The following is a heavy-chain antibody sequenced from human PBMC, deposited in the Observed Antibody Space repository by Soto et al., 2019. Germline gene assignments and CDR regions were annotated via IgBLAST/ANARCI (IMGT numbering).Heavy chain of an antibody. CDR2: ISGSGGST. Sequence: EVQLLESRGGLVQPGGSLRLSCAASGFTFSSYAMSWVRQAPGKGLEWVSIISGSGGSTFYADSVKGRFTISRDNSKNTLYLQMNRLTAEDTAVYYCAKHFVNGEVDYWGQGTLVTVSS. J-gene: IGHJ4*02. D-gene: IGHD3-10*01. V-gene: IGHV3-23*01. CDR3: AKHFVNGEVDY. CDR1: GFTFSSYA.